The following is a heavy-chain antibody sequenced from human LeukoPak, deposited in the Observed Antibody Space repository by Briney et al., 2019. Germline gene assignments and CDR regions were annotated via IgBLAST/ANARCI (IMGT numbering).Heavy chain of an antibody. Sequence: GGSLRLSCAASGFTVSSNYMSWVRQAPGKGLEWVSVIYSGGSTYYADSVKGRFTISRDNSKNTLYLQMNSLRAEDTAVYYCARGLVGATVGAFDIWGQGTMVTVSS. D-gene: IGHD1-26*01. CDR3: ARGLVGATVGAFDI. V-gene: IGHV3-66*01. CDR1: GFTVSSNY. CDR2: IYSGGST. J-gene: IGHJ3*02.